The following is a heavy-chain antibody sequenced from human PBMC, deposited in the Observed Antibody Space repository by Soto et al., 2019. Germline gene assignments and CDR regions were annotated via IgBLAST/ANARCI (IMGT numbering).Heavy chain of an antibody. V-gene: IGHV3-74*01. D-gene: IGHD3-10*01. J-gene: IGHJ4*02. CDR2: IDSGGRTT. CDR3: ARWFTYGNFDYFDY. CDR1: GFTFSSDW. Sequence: GGSLRLSCAASGFTFSSDWMHWCLQAPWKGLVWVSRIDSGGRTTTYADSVKGRFTISRDNAKNTLYLQMNGLRAEDTALYYCARWFTYGNFDYFDYWGQGTQVTVSS.